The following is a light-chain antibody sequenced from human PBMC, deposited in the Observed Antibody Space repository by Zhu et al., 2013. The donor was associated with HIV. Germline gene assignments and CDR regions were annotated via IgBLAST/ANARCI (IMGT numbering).Light chain of an antibody. CDR3: LQNYLYPWT. CDR2: GAS. J-gene: IGKJ1*01. Sequence: AIQMTQSPSSLSASVGDRVTITCRASQGIRTDLGWYQQKPGKAPKLLIFGASALQSGVPSRFSGSGTGTEFTLTIRSLQPEDFATYYCLQNYLYPWTFGQGTKVEIK. V-gene: IGKV1-6*01. CDR1: QGIRTD.